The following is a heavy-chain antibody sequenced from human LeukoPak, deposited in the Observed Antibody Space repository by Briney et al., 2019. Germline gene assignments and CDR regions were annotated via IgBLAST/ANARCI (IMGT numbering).Heavy chain of an antibody. CDR1: GGTFSDYA. CDR2: FIPILGTA. D-gene: IGHD3-3*01. V-gene: IGHV1-69*10. J-gene: IGHJ4*02. Sequence: SVKVSCKASGGTFSDYALNWVRQAPGQGLEWMGVFIPILGTANSTQNFQDRVTITADISTNTVYMELSSLRSEDTAVYFCAAILYDFWSGYSHWGQGTLVTVSS. CDR3: AAILYDFWSGYSH.